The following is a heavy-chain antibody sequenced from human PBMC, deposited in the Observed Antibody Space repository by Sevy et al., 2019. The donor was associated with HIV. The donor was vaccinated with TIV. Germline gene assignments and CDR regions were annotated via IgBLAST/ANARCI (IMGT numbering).Heavy chain of an antibody. CDR1: GFTFSSYA. J-gene: IGHJ6*02. Sequence: GGSLRLSCAASGFTFSSYAMSWVRQAPGKGLEWVSAISGSGGSTYYADSVKGRFTISRDNSKNTLYLQMTSLRAEDTAVYYCAKGGGTNYYYGMDVWGQGTTVTVSS. CDR3: AKGGGTNYYYGMDV. V-gene: IGHV3-23*01. CDR2: ISGSGGST. D-gene: IGHD1-1*01.